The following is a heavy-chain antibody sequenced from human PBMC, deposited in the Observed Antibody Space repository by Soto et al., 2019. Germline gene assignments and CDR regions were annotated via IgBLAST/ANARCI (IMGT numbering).Heavy chain of an antibody. Sequence: ASVKVSCKASGYTFTSYYMHWVRQAPGQGLEWMGIINPSGGSTSYAQKFQGRVTMTRDTSTSTAYMELSSLRSDDTAVYYCARGSYSSSPYNWFDPWGQGTLVTVSS. J-gene: IGHJ5*02. CDR3: ARGSYSSSPYNWFDP. D-gene: IGHD6-13*01. CDR1: GYTFTSYY. V-gene: IGHV1-46*01. CDR2: INPSGGST.